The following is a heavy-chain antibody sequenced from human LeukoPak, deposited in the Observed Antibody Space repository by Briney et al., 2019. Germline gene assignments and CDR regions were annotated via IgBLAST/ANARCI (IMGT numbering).Heavy chain of an antibody. V-gene: IGHV4-39*01. CDR3: ARHPLTDYVVYY. D-gene: IGHD4-17*01. CDR2: IYNRGTT. J-gene: IGHJ4*02. CDR1: GASFSSSGHS. Sequence: PSETLSLTCTVSGASFSSSGHSWGWIRQPPGKGLEWIGNIYNRGTTNYNPSLKSGVTIFLDTSRNQFSLNLNSVTAADTAEYYCARHPLTDYVVYYWGQGILVTVSS.